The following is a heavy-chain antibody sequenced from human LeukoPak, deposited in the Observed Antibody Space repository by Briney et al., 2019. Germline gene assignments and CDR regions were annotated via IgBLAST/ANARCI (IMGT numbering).Heavy chain of an antibody. CDR1: GYTFTNFY. CDR3: ARGGSPMYYYDSSGYYFDY. Sequence: ASVKVSCKASGYTFTNFYIHWVRQAPGQGLEWMGMINTSGGSTTYAQKFQGRVTMTGDMSTSTVYMQLSSLRSEDTAVYYCARGGSPMYYYDSSGYYFDYWGQGTLVTVSS. CDR2: INTSGGST. V-gene: IGHV1-46*01. D-gene: IGHD3-22*01. J-gene: IGHJ4*02.